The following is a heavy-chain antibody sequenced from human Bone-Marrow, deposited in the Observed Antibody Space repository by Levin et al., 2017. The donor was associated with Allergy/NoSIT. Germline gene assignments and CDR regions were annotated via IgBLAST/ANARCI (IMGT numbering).Heavy chain of an antibody. D-gene: IGHD5-12*01. CDR1: GFTFRDYW. Sequence: GESLKISCAASGFTFRDYWMTWARQTPGRGLEWVASINEDGSQKNYLDSVKGRFTISRDNAKDSVDLQMDYLRDDDTALYYCARHVRGDSAYDGFDVWGHGTMVTFSS. J-gene: IGHJ3*01. CDR3: ARHVRGDSAYDGFDV. CDR2: INEDGSQK. V-gene: IGHV3-7*03.